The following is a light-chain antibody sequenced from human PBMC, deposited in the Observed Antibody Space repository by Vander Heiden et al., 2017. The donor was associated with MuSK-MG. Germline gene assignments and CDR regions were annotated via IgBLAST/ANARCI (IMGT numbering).Light chain of an antibody. CDR2: AAS. Sequence: DIQMTQSPSSLSASVGDRVTITCRASQSISNYLNWYQQKPGKAPKLLIYAASSLQSGVPSRFSGSGSGTDFTLTIDSLQPEDFATYYCQQSDTTPRTFGHGTKVHIK. V-gene: IGKV1-39*01. CDR1: QSISNY. CDR3: QQSDTTPRT. J-gene: IGKJ3*01.